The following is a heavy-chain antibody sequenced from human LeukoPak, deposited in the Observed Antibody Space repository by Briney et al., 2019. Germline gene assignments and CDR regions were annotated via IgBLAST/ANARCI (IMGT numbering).Heavy chain of an antibody. J-gene: IGHJ6*03. D-gene: IGHD3-3*01. CDR2: INTDGSST. V-gene: IGHV3-74*01. Sequence: GGSLRLSCAASGFTFSSYRMHWVRQAPGKGLVWVSRINTDGSSTSYADSVKGRFTNSRDNAKNTLYLQMNSLRAEDTAVYYCARNGWEWLNLGPKYYYMDVWGKGTTVTVSS. CDR3: ARNGWEWLNLGPKYYYMDV. CDR1: GFTFSSYR.